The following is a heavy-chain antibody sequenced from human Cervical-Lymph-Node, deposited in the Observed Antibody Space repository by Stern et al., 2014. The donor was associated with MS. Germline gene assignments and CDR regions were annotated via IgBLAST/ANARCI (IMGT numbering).Heavy chain of an antibody. Sequence: QVQLQESGPGLVKPSGTLSLTCAVSGGSISSSNWWSWVRQPPGKGLEWNGEIYHRGSTNYNPSLKSRVPISVDKSKNQFSLKLSSVTAADTAVYYCARDLRVVPAAHYYYYGMDVWGQGTTVTVSS. J-gene: IGHJ6*02. CDR1: GGSISSSNW. D-gene: IGHD2-2*01. CDR2: IYHRGST. CDR3: ARDLRVVPAAHYYYYGMDV. V-gene: IGHV4-4*02.